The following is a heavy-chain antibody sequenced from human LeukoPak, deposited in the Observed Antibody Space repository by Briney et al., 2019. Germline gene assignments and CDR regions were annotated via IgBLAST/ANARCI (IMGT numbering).Heavy chain of an antibody. Sequence: ASVKVSCKASAGTLSSYAISWVRQASGQGLERIGGIIPIFGTANYAQKFQGRVTITADESTSTAYMELSSLRSEDTAVYYCARDHVPDLDTAMVADAFDIWGQGTMVTVSS. CDR3: ARDHVPDLDTAMVADAFDI. D-gene: IGHD5-18*01. V-gene: IGHV1-69*13. CDR1: AGTLSSYA. CDR2: IIPIFGTA. J-gene: IGHJ3*02.